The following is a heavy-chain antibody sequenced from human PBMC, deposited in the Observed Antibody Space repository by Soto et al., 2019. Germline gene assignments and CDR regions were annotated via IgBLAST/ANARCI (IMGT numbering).Heavy chain of an antibody. J-gene: IGHJ3*02. Sequence: SETLSLTCAVYGGSFSGYYRSWIRQPPGKGLEWIGEINHSGSTNYNPSLKSRVTISVDTSKNQFSLKLSSVTAADTAVYYCGRASNCPNGVGYWGALEIWTKGTLFTVS. CDR2: INHSGST. D-gene: IGHD2-8*01. CDR1: GGSFSGYY. V-gene: IGHV4-34*01. CDR3: GRASNCPNGVGYWGALEI.